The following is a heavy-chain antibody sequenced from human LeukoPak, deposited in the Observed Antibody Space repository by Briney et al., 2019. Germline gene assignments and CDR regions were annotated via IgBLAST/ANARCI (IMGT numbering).Heavy chain of an antibody. Sequence: GASVKVSCKASGYTFTGYYMHWVRQAPGQGLEWMGWINPNSGGTNYAQKFQGRVTMTRDTSISTAYMELSRLRSDDTAVYYCAREGLAAAGTGAFDIWGQGTMVTVSS. CDR3: AREGLAAAGTGAFDI. J-gene: IGHJ3*02. D-gene: IGHD6-13*01. CDR2: INPNSGGT. V-gene: IGHV1-2*02. CDR1: GYTFTGYY.